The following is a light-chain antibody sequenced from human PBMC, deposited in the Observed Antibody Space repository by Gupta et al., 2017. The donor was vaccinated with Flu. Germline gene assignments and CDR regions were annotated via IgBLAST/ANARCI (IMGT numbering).Light chain of an antibody. CDR3: QQRKSYPPT. V-gene: IGKV1-9*01. J-gene: IGKJ2*01. CDR1: QDINTY. Sequence: TPHPSFLSASVGDRVTVTCRASQDINTYLDWYQQRPGTAPKLLIKAASTLQTGVPSRFSGSGSGTEFTLTVSRLQPEDFATYYCQQRKSYPPTFGQGTKVEIK. CDR2: AAS.